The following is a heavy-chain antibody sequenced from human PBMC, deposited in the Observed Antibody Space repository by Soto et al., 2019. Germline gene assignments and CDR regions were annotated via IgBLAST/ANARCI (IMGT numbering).Heavy chain of an antibody. J-gene: IGHJ4*02. D-gene: IGHD4-17*01. CDR2: INPNSGGT. CDR3: ARSPYATVTNSFDY. Sequence: QVQLVQSGAEVKKPGASVKVSCKASGYTFTGYYMHWVRQAPGQGLEWMGWINPNSGGTNYAQKFQGWVTMTRDTSISTAYMELRRLRSDDTAVYYCARSPYATVTNSFDYWGQGTLVTVSS. CDR1: GYTFTGYY. V-gene: IGHV1-2*04.